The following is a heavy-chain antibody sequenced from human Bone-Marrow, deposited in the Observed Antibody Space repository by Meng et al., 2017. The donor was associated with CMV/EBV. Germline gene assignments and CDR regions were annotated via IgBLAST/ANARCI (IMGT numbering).Heavy chain of an antibody. D-gene: IGHD1-7*01. V-gene: IGHV1-18*01. CDR1: GYTFTSYG. J-gene: IGHJ4*02. CDR3: ARVMELRSRLKYYFDD. Sequence: ASVKVSCKASGYTFTSYGISWVRQAPGQGLEWMGWISAYNGNTNYAQKLQGRVTMTTDTSTSTAYMELRSLRSDDTAVYYCARVMELRSRLKYYFDDWGQGTLVTVSS. CDR2: ISAYNGNT.